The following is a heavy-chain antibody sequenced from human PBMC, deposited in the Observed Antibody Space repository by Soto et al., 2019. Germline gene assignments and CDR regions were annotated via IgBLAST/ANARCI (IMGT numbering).Heavy chain of an antibody. Sequence: EVQLVESGGGLVKPGGSLRLSCAASGFTFSSYSMNWVRQAPGKGLEWVSSISSSSSYIYYADSVKGRFTISRDNAKNSLYLQMNSLRAEDTAVYYCARDHGINGEGWWSGYYCMDVWGKGTTVTVSS. CDR3: ARDHGINGEGWWSGYYCMDV. V-gene: IGHV3-21*01. D-gene: IGHD1-20*01. CDR2: ISSSSSYI. CDR1: GFTFSSYS. J-gene: IGHJ6*03.